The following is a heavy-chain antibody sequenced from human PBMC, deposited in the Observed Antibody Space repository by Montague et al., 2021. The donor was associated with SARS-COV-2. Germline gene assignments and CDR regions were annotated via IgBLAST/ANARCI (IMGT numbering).Heavy chain of an antibody. V-gene: IGHV4-59*01. CDR1: GDSMNNYY. CDR3: ARAPIYRSSWYAYFDY. D-gene: IGHD6-13*01. J-gene: IGHJ4*02. CDR2: INYSGST. Sequence: SETLSLTCTVSGDSMNNYYWSWIRQPPGKGLEWTGHINYSGSTHYNPSLQSRVTLSKDTSKNQFSLRLTSVTAADTAMYFCARAPIYRSSWYAYFDYWGQGTLVTVSS.